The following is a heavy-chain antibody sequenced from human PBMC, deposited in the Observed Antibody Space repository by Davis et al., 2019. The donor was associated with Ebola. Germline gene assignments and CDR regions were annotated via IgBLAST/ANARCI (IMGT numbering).Heavy chain of an antibody. D-gene: IGHD3-10*01. J-gene: IGHJ4*02. Sequence: PSETLSLTCTVSGGSISSYFWSWIRQPPGKGLEWIGYISYTGTTNYNPSLRGRVTISVDTSKKQFSLKLSSVTAADTAMYYCARAGRYVSGSFSDYWGQGTLVTVSS. CDR2: ISYTGTT. CDR1: GGSISSYF. CDR3: ARAGRYVSGSFSDY. V-gene: IGHV4-59*01.